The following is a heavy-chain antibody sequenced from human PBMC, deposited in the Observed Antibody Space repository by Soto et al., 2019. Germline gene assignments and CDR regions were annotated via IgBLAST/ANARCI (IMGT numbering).Heavy chain of an antibody. CDR3: AKDLIAAAGDDAFDI. Sequence: GGSLRLSCAASGFTFSSYGMHWVRQAPGKGLEWVAVISYDGSNKYYADSVKGRFTISRDNSKNTLYLQMNSLRAEDTAVYYCAKDLIAAAGDDAFDIWGQGTMVTV. CDR2: ISYDGSNK. J-gene: IGHJ3*02. D-gene: IGHD6-13*01. CDR1: GFTFSSYG. V-gene: IGHV3-30*18.